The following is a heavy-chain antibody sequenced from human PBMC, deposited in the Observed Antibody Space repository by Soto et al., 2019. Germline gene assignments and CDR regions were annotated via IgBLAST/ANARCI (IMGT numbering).Heavy chain of an antibody. CDR2: IHHSGST. V-gene: IGHV4-38-2*02. CDR3: AREAPSLGELSSGYYYYGMDV. J-gene: IGHJ6*02. Sequence: SETLSLTCAVSGYSISSGYYWGWIRQPPGKGLEWIGSIHHSGSTYYNPSLKSRVTISVDTSKNQFSLKLSSVTAADTAVYYCAREAPSLGELSSGYYYYGMDVWGQGTTVTVSS. CDR1: GYSISSGYY. D-gene: IGHD3-16*02.